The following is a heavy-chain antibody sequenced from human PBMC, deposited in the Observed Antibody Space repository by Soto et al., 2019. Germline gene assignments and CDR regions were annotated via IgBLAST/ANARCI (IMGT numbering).Heavy chain of an antibody. CDR3: ARHGTSKRSYSNITPFDY. D-gene: IGHD1-1*01. V-gene: IGHV4-59*08. CDR2: IYYSRST. Sequence: SETLSLTCPASGGSISSYYWSWIRQPPGKGLEWIGYIYYSRSTNYNPSLKSRVTISVDTSKNQFSLKLSSVTAADTAVYYCARHGTSKRSYSNITPFDYWGQGTLVTVSS. J-gene: IGHJ4*02. CDR1: GGSISSYY.